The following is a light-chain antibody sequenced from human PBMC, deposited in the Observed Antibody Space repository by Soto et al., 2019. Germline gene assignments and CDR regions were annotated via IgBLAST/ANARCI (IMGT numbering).Light chain of an antibody. J-gene: IGKJ1*01. CDR3: QQYTKDTPGT. CDR2: DAA. Sequence: VQMTQSPSSLSASVGDRVTFTCRASQDISHYLAWYQQRPGKVPKLLIYDAANFQLGVPSRFCGSGSGTDLTLTSSSLQPEDVGTYYCQQYTKDTPGTFGQATKVDIK. V-gene: IGKV1-27*01. CDR1: QDISHY.